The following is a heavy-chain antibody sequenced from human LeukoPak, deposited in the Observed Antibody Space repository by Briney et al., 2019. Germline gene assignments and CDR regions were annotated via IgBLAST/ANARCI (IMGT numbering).Heavy chain of an antibody. CDR3: ARDPPMVRGVIITIYYGMDV. Sequence: GGSLRLSCAASGFTFSDYYMSWIRQAPGKGLEWVSYISSSGSTIYYADSVKGRFTISRDNAKNSLYLQMNSLRAEDTAVYYCARDPPMVRGVIITIYYGMDVWGQRTTVTVSS. CDR1: GFTFSDYY. V-gene: IGHV3-11*01. CDR2: ISSSGSTI. J-gene: IGHJ6*02. D-gene: IGHD3-10*01.